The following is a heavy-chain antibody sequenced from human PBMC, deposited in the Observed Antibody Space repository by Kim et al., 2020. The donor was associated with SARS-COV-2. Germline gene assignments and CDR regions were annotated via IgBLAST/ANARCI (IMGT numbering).Heavy chain of an antibody. CDR3: TCTAYVVRNWMDV. D-gene: IGHD3-10*02. V-gene: IGHV3-48*03. J-gene: IGHJ6*02. CDR2: ITKIGRA. Sequence: GGSLRLSCGGSGLTLGPYEINWVRQAPGEGLEWVSYITKIGRAYYADSVRGRFAISRDNAKNQVFLEMAGLLPEDTAVYFFTCTAYVVRNWMDVLGQGTT. CDR1: GLTLGPYE.